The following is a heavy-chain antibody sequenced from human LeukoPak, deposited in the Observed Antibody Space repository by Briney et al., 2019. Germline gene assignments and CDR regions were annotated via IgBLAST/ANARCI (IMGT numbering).Heavy chain of an antibody. D-gene: IGHD3-10*01. CDR2: IYYSGST. CDR3: ARDPIWFGELWRYGMDV. J-gene: IGHJ6*02. V-gene: IGHV4-30-4*01. Sequence: SGPGLVKPSQTLSLTCTVSGGSISSGDYYWSWIRQPPGKGLEWIGYIYYSGSTYYNPSLKSRVSISIDTSKIQFSLKLSSVTAADTAVYYCARDPIWFGELWRYGMDVWGQGTTVTVSS. CDR1: GGSISSGDYY.